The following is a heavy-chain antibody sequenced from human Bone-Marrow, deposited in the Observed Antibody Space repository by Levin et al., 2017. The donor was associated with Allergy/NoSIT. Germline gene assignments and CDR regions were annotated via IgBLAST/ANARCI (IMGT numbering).Heavy chain of an antibody. V-gene: IGHV3-49*05. CDR1: GFTLGDHV. Sequence: KAGGSLRLSCTASGFTLGDHVMSWFRQAPGKGLEWVGFIKSKAYAETTGYAASVKGRFTISRDDSKNIAYLQMNSLKTEDTAVYYCCRGPVTAAFDYWGQGTLVTVSS. CDR3: CRGPVTAAFDY. D-gene: IGHD2-21*02. J-gene: IGHJ4*02. CDR2: IKSKAYAETT.